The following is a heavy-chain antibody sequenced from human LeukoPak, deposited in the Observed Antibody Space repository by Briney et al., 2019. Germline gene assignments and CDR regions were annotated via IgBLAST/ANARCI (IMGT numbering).Heavy chain of an antibody. CDR1: GFTFSSYA. CDR2: ISGSGGST. V-gene: IGHV3-23*01. D-gene: IGHD3-22*01. J-gene: IGHJ4*02. Sequence: GGSLRLSCAASGFTFSSYAMSWVRQAPGKGLEWVSAISGSGGSTYYADSVKGRFTISRDNSKNTLYLQMNSLRAEDTAVYYCAKDPAYYYDSSGYFFTGYWGQGTLVTVSS. CDR3: AKDPAYYYDSSGYFFTGY.